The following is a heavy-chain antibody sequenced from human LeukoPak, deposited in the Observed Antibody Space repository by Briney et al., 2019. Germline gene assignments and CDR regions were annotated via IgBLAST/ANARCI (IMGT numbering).Heavy chain of an antibody. CDR2: INHSGGT. J-gene: IGHJ6*03. CDR3: ARVGDSYSINDWSQTGLGAYPSKYYYYMDG. D-gene: IGHD5-18*01. Sequence: SETLSLTCAVYGGSFSDYSWPWIRHPPGKALEWIGEINHSGGTNHNPSLMSRIIMSVDTSKNQIPLKVSSVTAADTAVYYCARVGDSYSINDWSQTGLGAYPSKYYYYMDGGGKGTTVTVSS. CDR1: GGSFSDYS. V-gene: IGHV4-34*01.